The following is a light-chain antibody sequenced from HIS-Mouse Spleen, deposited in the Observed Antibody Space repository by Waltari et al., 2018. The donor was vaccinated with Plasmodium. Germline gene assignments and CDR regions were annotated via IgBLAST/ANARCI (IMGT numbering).Light chain of an antibody. Sequence: QSALTQPRSVSGSPGQSVTISCTGTSSDVGGYNYVSWYQQHPGKAPKLMIYDVSKRPSGVPYLFSGSKSGNTAFLTISGLQSEDEADYYCCSYAGSYTWVFGGGTKLTVL. CDR2: DVS. J-gene: IGLJ3*02. V-gene: IGLV2-11*01. CDR1: SSDVGGYNY. CDR3: CSYAGSYTWV.